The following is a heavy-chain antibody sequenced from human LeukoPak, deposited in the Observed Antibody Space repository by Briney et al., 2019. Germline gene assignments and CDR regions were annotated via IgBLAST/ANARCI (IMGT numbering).Heavy chain of an antibody. D-gene: IGHD6-19*01. Sequence: PGGSLRLSCAASGFTFSSFALNWVRQAPGKGLEWVSPISGDGGATHYADSVKGRFTISRANSKNTLFLQMNSLRAEDTAVYYCAKSGSRDWDYFEFWGQGTLVTASS. CDR3: AKSGSRDWDYFEF. V-gene: IGHV3-23*01. J-gene: IGHJ4*02. CDR1: GFTFSSFA. CDR2: ISGDGGAT.